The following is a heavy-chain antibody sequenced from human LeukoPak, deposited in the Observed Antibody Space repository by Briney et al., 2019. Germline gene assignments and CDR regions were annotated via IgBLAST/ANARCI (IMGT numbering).Heavy chain of an antibody. J-gene: IGHJ4*02. Sequence: GGSLRLSCAASGFTFSSYAMSWVRHAPGEGLELVSAISGSGGSTYYADSVKGRFTISRDNSKNTLYLQMNSLRAEDTAVYYCAKGDDSSGYYPGGADYWGQGTLVTVSS. CDR3: AKGDDSSGYYPGGADY. CDR1: GFTFSSYA. V-gene: IGHV3-23*01. CDR2: ISGSGGST. D-gene: IGHD3-22*01.